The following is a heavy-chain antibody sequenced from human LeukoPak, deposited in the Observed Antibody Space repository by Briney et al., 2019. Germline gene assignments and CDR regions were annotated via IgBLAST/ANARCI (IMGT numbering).Heavy chain of an antibody. CDR3: ATSRGYNSGYRALELPPSPID. Sequence: PGGSLRLSCAASGFTFSSYEMNWVRQAPGKGLEWVSYISSSGSTIYYADSVKGRFTISRDNAKNSLYLQMHSLRAEDTAVYYCATSRGYNSGYRALELPPSPIDWGQGTLVTVSS. CDR2: ISSSGSTI. V-gene: IGHV3-48*03. J-gene: IGHJ4*02. CDR1: GFTFSSYE. D-gene: IGHD5-18*01.